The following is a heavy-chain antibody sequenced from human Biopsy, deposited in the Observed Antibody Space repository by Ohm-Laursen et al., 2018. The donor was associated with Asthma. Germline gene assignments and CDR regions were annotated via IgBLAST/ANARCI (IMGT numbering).Heavy chain of an antibody. D-gene: IGHD4-17*01. CDR1: GFSLDDYA. CDR3: ARDFGAGDSDGDDLTLTHYYGMDV. Sequence: SLRLSCSASGFSLDDYAMYWVRQAPGKGLEWVSVISWNSGHIAYADSVKGRFTISRDTAKNSLYLQMNNLRVEDTAFYYCARDFGAGDSDGDDLTLTHYYGMDVWGQGTAVNVSS. V-gene: IGHV3-9*01. J-gene: IGHJ6*02. CDR2: ISWNSGHI.